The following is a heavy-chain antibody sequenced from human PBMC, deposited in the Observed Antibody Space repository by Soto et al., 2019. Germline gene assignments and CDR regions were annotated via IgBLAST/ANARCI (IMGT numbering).Heavy chain of an antibody. CDR3: ARGRRRVVVVVATLCYFDY. CDR2: INHSGST. D-gene: IGHD2-15*01. Sequence: QVQLQQWGAGLLKPSETLSLTCAVYGGSFSGYYWSWIRQPPGKGLEWIGEINHSGSTNYNPSLKSRVTISVDTSKNQFSLKLSSVTAADTAVYYCARGRRRVVVVVATLCYFDYWGQGTLVTVSS. J-gene: IGHJ4*02. V-gene: IGHV4-34*01. CDR1: GGSFSGYY.